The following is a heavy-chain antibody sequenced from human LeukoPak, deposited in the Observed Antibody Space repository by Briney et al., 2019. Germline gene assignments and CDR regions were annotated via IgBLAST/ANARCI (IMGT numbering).Heavy chain of an antibody. J-gene: IGHJ4*02. D-gene: IGHD3-10*01. Sequence: SETLSLTCTVSGGSISSSSYYWGWIRQPPGKGLEWIGSIYYSGSTYYNPSLKSRVTISVDTSKNQFSLKLSSVTAADTAVYYCARGVPLLRYYFDYWGQGTLVTVSS. CDR1: GGSISSSSYY. V-gene: IGHV4-39*01. CDR2: IYYSGST. CDR3: ARGVPLLRYYFDY.